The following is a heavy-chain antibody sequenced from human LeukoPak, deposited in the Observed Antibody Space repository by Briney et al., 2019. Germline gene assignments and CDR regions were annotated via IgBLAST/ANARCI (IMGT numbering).Heavy chain of an antibody. V-gene: IGHV1-8*01. D-gene: IGHD3-22*01. CDR2: MNPNSGNT. CDR1: GYTFTSYD. J-gene: IGHJ3*02. CDR3: ASWSGVRGDSSGYSPHDAFDI. Sequence: ASVKVSCKASGYTFTSYDINWVRQATGQGLEWMGWMNPNSGNTGYAQKFQGRVTMARNTSISTAYMELSSLRSEDTAVYYCASWSGVRGDSSGYSPHDAFDIWGQGTMVTVSS.